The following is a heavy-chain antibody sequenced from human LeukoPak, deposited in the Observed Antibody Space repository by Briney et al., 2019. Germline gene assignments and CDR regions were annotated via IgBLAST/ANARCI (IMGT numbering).Heavy chain of an antibody. V-gene: IGHV1-2*02. CDR3: AIVVPAASWFDP. Sequence: EASVKVSCKASGYTFTSYGISWVRQAPGQGLEWMGWINPNSGGTNYAQKFQGRVTMTRDTSISTAYMELSRLRSDDTAVYYCAIVVPAASWFDPWGQGTLVTVSS. D-gene: IGHD2-2*01. CDR1: GYTFTSYG. J-gene: IGHJ5*02. CDR2: INPNSGGT.